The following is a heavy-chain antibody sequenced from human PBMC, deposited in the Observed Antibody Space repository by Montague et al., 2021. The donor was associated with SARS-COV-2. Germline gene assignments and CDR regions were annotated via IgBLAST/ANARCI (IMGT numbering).Heavy chain of an antibody. D-gene: IGHD3-10*01. V-gene: IGHV3-7*01. CDR3: ARDGSGSYSNYYYYGMDV. CDR1: GFTFSSYW. J-gene: IGHJ6*02. CDR2: IKQDGSGK. Sequence: SLRLSCAASGFTFSSYWMSWVRQAPGKGLEWVANIKQDGSGKYYVDSVKGRFTISRDKAKNSLYLQMNSLRAEDTAVYYCARDGSGSYSNYYYYGMDVWGQGTTVTVSS.